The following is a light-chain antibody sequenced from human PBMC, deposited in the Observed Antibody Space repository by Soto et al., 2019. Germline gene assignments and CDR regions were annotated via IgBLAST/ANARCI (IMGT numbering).Light chain of an antibody. CDR2: AAS. CDR1: LTITSY. V-gene: IGKV1-39*01. Sequence: DIQMTQSPSTLSASVGDGVTITCRANLTITSYLHWYQQKSGRVPKLLIYAASNLQGGVPSRFSGRGSGTDFSLTISSLRLEDFATYFCQQTYTIPFTFGGGTKVDIK. CDR3: QQTYTIPFT. J-gene: IGKJ4*01.